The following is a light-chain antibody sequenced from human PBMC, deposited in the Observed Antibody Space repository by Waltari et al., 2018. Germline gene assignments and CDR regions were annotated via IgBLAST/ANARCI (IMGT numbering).Light chain of an antibody. J-gene: IGKJ3*01. CDR2: HTS. CDR1: QPVATN. CDR3: QQYNNWPGT. V-gene: IGKV3-15*01. Sequence: EIVMTQSPATLSVSPGERATLSCRASQPVATNLAWYQQKPGPAPRLLIYHTSNRATGIPVRFSGSGSGTEFTLTISSLQSEDFALYVCQQYNNWPGTFGPGTKVDF.